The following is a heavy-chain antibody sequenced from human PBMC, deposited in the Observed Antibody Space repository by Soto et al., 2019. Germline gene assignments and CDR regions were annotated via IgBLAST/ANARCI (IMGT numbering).Heavy chain of an antibody. D-gene: IGHD6-13*01. Sequence: EVPLVESGGGLVQPGGSLRLSCAASGFTVSNNYMSWVRQAPGKGLEWVSVIFSGGTTYYADTVKGRFTISRDNSKNTVDLQMNGLRVEDTAVYYCARDLSEGGSSWYRDYGLDVWGQGTTVTVSS. CDR1: GFTVSNNY. CDR3: ARDLSEGGSSWYRDYGLDV. J-gene: IGHJ6*02. V-gene: IGHV3-66*01. CDR2: IFSGGTT.